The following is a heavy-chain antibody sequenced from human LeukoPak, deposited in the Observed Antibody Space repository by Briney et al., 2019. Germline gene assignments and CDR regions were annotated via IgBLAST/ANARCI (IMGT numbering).Heavy chain of an antibody. CDR2: ISSSSSYI. CDR1: GFTFSSYS. J-gene: IGHJ6*03. D-gene: IGHD3-3*01. Sequence: GGPLRLSCAASGFTFSSYSMNWVRQAPGKGLEWVSSISSSSSYIYYADSVKGRFTISRDNAKNSLYLQMNSLGAEDTAVYYCARPYYDFWSGYSAVYMDVWGKGTTVTVSS. V-gene: IGHV3-21*01. CDR3: ARPYYDFWSGYSAVYMDV.